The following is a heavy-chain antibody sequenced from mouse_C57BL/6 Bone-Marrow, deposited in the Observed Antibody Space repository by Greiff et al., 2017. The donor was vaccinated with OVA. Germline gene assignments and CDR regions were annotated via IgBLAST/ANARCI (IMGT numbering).Heavy chain of an antibody. D-gene: IGHD1-1*01. V-gene: IGHV5-4*01. CDR1: GFTFSSYA. CDR3: GRDHYYGSSFDY. Sequence: DVMLVESGGGLVKPGGSLKLSCAASGFTFSSYAMSWVRQTPEKRLEWVATISDGGSYTYYPDNVKGRFTISRDNAKNNLYLQMSQLKSEATAMYYFGRDHYYGSSFDYWGQGTTLTVSS. J-gene: IGHJ2*01. CDR2: ISDGGSYT.